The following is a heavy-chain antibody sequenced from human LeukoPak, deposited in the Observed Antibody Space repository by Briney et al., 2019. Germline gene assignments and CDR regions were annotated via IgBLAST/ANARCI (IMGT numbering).Heavy chain of an antibody. J-gene: IGHJ6*03. Sequence: GGSLRLSCAASGFTFSSYEMNWVRQAPGKGLEWVSFIYSGGNTHYSDSVKGRFTISRDNSKNTLYLQMNSLRAEDTAVYYCAKDPRYYYYMDVWGKGTTVTISS. V-gene: IGHV3-53*01. CDR1: GFTFSSYE. CDR2: IYSGGNT. CDR3: AKDPRYYYYMDV.